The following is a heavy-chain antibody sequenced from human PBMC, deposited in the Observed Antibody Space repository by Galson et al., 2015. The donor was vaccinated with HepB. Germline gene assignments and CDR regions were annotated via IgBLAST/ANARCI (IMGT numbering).Heavy chain of an antibody. D-gene: IGHD5-12*01. V-gene: IGHV1-69*13. CDR1: GGTFSSYA. J-gene: IGHJ6*02. Sequence: SVKVSCKASGGTFSSYAISWVRQAPGQGLEWMGGIIPIFGTANYAQKFQGRVTITADESTSTAYMELSSLRSEDTAVYYCATGVDIVAEPAYYYYGMDVWGQGTTVTVSS. CDR2: IIPIFGTA. CDR3: ATGVDIVAEPAYYYYGMDV.